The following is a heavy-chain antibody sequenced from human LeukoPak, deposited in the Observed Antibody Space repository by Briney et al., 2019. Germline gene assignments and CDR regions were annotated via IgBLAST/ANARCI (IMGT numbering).Heavy chain of an antibody. Sequence: PGGSLRLSCEASGFTVSSNFMSWVRQAPGKGPEWVSVIYSGGDTYYADFVKGRFSVSRDNSKNTVYLQMNSLRAEDTAVYYCAKGYPGFDYWGQGTLVTVSS. D-gene: IGHD2-2*01. V-gene: IGHV3-53*01. CDR3: AKGYPGFDY. CDR2: IYSGGDT. CDR1: GFTVSSNF. J-gene: IGHJ4*02.